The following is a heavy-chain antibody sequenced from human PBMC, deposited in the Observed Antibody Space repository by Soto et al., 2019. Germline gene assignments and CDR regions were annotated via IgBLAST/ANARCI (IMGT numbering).Heavy chain of an antibody. CDR2: IWYDGSNK. J-gene: IGHJ6*02. CDR3: ARDSAGSWSATRGMDV. Sequence: GGSLRLSCAASGFTFSSYGMHWVRQAPGKGLEWVAVIWYDGSNKYYADSVKGRFTISRDNSKNTLYLQMNSLRAEDTAVYYCARDSAGSWSATRGMDVWGQGTTVTVSS. D-gene: IGHD6-13*01. V-gene: IGHV3-33*01. CDR1: GFTFSSYG.